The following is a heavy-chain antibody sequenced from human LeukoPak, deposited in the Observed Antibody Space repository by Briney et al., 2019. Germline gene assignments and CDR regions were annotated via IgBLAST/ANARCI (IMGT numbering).Heavy chain of an antibody. Sequence: PGGSLRLSCAASGFTFSSYEMNWVRQAPGKGLEWVSYISSSGSTIYYADSVKGRFTISRDNAKNSLYLQMNSLRAEDTAVYYCARGQRITVVRGIAFDIWGQGTMVTVSS. CDR3: ARGQRITVVRGIAFDI. CDR1: GFTFSSYE. D-gene: IGHD3-10*01. CDR2: ISSSGSTI. J-gene: IGHJ3*02. V-gene: IGHV3-48*03.